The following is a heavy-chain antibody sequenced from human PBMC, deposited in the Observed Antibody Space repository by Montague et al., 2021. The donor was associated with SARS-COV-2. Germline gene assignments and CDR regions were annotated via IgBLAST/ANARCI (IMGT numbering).Heavy chain of an antibody. J-gene: IGHJ6*02. CDR1: GGSISSSNC. V-gene: IGHV4-4*02. CDR2: IYHSGST. Sequence: SETLSLTCAVSGGSISSSNCWRWVRQPPGKGLEWFGEIYHSGSTNYNPSLKSRLTLSVDKSKNQFSLKLSSVTAADTAVPYCARVHPLWFGELLLDYYYYYGMDVWGQGTTVTVSS. CDR3: ARVHPLWFGELLLDYYYYYGMDV. D-gene: IGHD3-10*01.